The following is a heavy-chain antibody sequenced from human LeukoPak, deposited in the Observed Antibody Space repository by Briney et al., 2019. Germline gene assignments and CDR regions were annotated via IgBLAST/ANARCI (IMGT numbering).Heavy chain of an antibody. CDR3: ARGNSYYDHDY. CDR2: ISTTSRYI. V-gene: IGHV3-21*01. D-gene: IGHD5-12*01. Sequence: PGGSLSLSCAASAFTFSSYTMDWVRQAPGKGLEWVSSISTTSRYISYADSMKGRFTVYRDNAKNSLYLQMNRLSAEDTAVYYCARGNSYYDHDYWGQGTLVTVSS. J-gene: IGHJ4*02. CDR1: AFTFSSYT.